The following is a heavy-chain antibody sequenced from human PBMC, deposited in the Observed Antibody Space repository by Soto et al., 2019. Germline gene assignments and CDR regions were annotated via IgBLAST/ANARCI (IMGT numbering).Heavy chain of an antibody. D-gene: IGHD2-15*01. CDR3: AKDRSAVVTRGLDQ. J-gene: IGHJ5*02. Sequence: PGGSLRHSCAASGFTFANYAMSWVRQAPGKGLEWVSAISGSGGSIYYVDSVKGRLTISRDNSKNTLYLQVNSLRAEDTAIYYCAKDRSAVVTRGLDQWGQGT. CDR1: GFTFANYA. CDR2: ISGSGGSI. V-gene: IGHV3-23*01.